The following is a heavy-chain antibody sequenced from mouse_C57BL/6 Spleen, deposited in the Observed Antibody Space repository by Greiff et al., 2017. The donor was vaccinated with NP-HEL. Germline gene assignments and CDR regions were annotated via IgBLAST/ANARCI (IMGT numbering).Heavy chain of an antibody. CDR3: ASDTGTGFAY. V-gene: IGHV2-6*01. CDR1: GFSLTSYG. D-gene: IGHD4-1*01. Sequence: VQVVESGPGLVAPSQSLSITCTVSGFSLTSYGVDWVRQSPGKGLEWLGVIWGVGSTNYNSALKSRLSISKDNSKSQVFLKMNSLQTDDTAMYYCASDTGTGFAYWGQGTLVTVSA. CDR2: IWGVGST. J-gene: IGHJ3*01.